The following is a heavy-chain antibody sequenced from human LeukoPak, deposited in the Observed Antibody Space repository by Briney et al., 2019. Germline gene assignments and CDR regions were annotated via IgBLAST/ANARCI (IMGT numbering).Heavy chain of an antibody. Sequence: SETLSLTCTVSGGSISSYYWSWIRQPPGKGLEWIGYIYYSGSTNYNPSLKSRVTISVDTSKNQFSLKLSSVTAADTAVYYCARTYSSGWYRYFDHWGQGTLVTVSS. V-gene: IGHV4-59*01. CDR2: IYYSGST. CDR1: GGSISSYY. CDR3: ARTYSSGWYRYFDH. J-gene: IGHJ4*02. D-gene: IGHD6-19*01.